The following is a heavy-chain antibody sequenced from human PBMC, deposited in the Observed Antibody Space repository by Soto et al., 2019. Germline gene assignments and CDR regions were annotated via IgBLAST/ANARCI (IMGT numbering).Heavy chain of an antibody. CDR1: GFSFSSYA. CDR2: IGGRGGST. CDR3: AKQGDYDFWSSSNNWLDP. Sequence: LRLSCAASGFSFSSYAISWVRQAPGKGLEWVSSIGGRGGSTYYADSVKGRFTISRDNSKNTVYLQMNSLRVEDTAVYYCAKQGDYDFWSSSNNWLDPWGQGTLVTVSS. V-gene: IGHV3-23*01. D-gene: IGHD3-3*01. J-gene: IGHJ5*02.